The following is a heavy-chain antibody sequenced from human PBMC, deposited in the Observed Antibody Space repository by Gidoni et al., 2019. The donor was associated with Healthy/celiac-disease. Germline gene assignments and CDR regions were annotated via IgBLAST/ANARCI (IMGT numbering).Heavy chain of an antibody. CDR3: ARDSVGVRGYSGYDYYFDY. Sequence: QVQLVQSGAAVKKPGSSVKASCKASGGTFSSYAISWVRQAPGQGLEWMGGIIPIFGTANYAQKFQGRVTITADESTSTAYMELSSLRSEDTAVYYCARDSVGVRGYSGYDYYFDYWGQGTLVTVSS. V-gene: IGHV1-69*01. CDR2: IIPIFGTA. CDR1: GGTFSSYA. D-gene: IGHD5-12*01. J-gene: IGHJ4*02.